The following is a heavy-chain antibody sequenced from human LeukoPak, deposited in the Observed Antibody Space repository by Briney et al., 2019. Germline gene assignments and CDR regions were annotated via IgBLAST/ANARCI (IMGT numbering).Heavy chain of an antibody. V-gene: IGHV3-30-3*01. D-gene: IGHD3-3*01. Sequence: PGGSLRLSCAASGFTFSSYAMHWVRQAPGKGLEWVAVISYDGSNKYYADSVKGRFTISRDNSKNTLYLQMNSLRAEDTAVYYCARAEYDFWSGYYTGGDYYYGMDVWGQGTTVTVSS. J-gene: IGHJ6*02. CDR2: ISYDGSNK. CDR3: ARAEYDFWSGYYTGGDYYYGMDV. CDR1: GFTFSSYA.